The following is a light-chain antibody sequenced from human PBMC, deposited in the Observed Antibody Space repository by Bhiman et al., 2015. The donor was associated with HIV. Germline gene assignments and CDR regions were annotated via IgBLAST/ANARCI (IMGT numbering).Light chain of an antibody. CDR1: SSNIGNNY. CDR2: DNN. J-gene: IGLJ2*01. V-gene: IGLV1-51*01. CDR3: QSYDTTVSVPAHVV. Sequence: QSALTQPPSVSAAPGQKVTISCSGSSSNIGNNYVSWYQQFPETAPKLVIYDNNKRPSGIPDRFSGSKSGTSATLGITGLQTGDEADYYCQSYDTTVSVPAHVVFGGGTKVTVL.